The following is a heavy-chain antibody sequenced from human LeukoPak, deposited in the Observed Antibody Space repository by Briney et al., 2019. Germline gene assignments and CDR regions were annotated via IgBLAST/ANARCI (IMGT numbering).Heavy chain of an antibody. J-gene: IGHJ2*01. V-gene: IGHV1-69*05. CDR2: IIPIFGTA. CDR3: ARVPGSIGADWYFDL. CDR1: GGTFSSYA. D-gene: IGHD1-14*01. Sequence: SVKVSCKASGGTFSSYAISWVRQAPGQGLEWMGGIIPIFGTANYAQKFQGRVTITTDESTSTAYMELSSLRSEDTAVYYCARVPGSIGADWYFDLWGRGTLVTVSS.